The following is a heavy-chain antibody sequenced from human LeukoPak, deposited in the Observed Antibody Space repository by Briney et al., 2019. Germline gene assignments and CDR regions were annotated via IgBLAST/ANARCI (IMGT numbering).Heavy chain of an antibody. CDR2: ISSSGSTI. Sequence: GSLRLSCAASGFTFSDYYMSWIRQAPGKGLEWVSYISSSGSTIYYADSVKGRFTISRDNAKNSLYLQKNSLRAEDTAVYYCAREPDSSSWPYFDYWGQGTLVTVSS. J-gene: IGHJ4*02. CDR3: AREPDSSSWPYFDY. CDR1: GFTFSDYY. V-gene: IGHV3-11*01. D-gene: IGHD6-13*01.